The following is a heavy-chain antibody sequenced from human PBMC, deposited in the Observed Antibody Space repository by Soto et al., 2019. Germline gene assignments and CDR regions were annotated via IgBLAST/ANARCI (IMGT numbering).Heavy chain of an antibody. Sequence: QVQLQESGPGLVKPSQTLSLTCTVSGGSISSGDYYWIWIRKPPGKVLEWIGYIYYSGSTYYNPYLKSRVTISVDTSKNQFSLKLSSVTAADTAVYSCARTYTAMVGGLDYWGQGTLVTVSS. J-gene: IGHJ4*02. CDR2: IYYSGST. CDR1: GGSISSGDYY. CDR3: ARTYTAMVGGLDY. D-gene: IGHD5-18*01. V-gene: IGHV4-30-4*01.